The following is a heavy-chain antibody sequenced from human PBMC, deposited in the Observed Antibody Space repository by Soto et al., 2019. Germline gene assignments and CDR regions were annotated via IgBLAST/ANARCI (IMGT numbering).Heavy chain of an antibody. J-gene: IGHJ6*02. V-gene: IGHV1-2*04. CDR2: INPNSGGT. Sequence: ASVKVSCKASGYTFTGYYMHWVRQAPGQGLEWMGWINPNSGGTNYAQKFQGWVTMTRDTSISTAYMELSRLRSDDTAVYYCARTVTPNYYDYGMDVWGQGTTVTVSS. D-gene: IGHD4-17*01. CDR1: GYTFTGYY. CDR3: ARTVTPNYYDYGMDV.